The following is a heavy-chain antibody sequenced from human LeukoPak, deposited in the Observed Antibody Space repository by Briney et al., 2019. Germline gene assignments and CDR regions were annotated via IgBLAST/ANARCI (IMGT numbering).Heavy chain of an antibody. CDR2: IYYSGST. CDR3: ARRGGYAYAFDI. J-gene: IGHJ3*02. Sequence: SETLSLTCTVSGGSISSSSYYWGWIRQPPGKGLEWIGSIYYSGSTYYNPSLKSRVTISVDTSKNQFSLKLSSVTAADRAVYYCARRGGYAYAFDIWGQGTTVTVSS. V-gene: IGHV4-39*01. CDR1: GGSISSSSYY. D-gene: IGHD1-26*01.